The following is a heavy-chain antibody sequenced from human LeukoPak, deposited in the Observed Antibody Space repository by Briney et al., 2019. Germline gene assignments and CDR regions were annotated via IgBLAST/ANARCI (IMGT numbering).Heavy chain of an antibody. J-gene: IGHJ4*02. D-gene: IGHD6-19*01. CDR1: GGSFSGYY. CDR2: INHSGST. Sequence: SETLSLTCAVYGGSFSGYYWSWIRQPPGKGLEWIGEINHSGSTNYNPSLKSRVTISVDTSKNQFSLKLSSVTAADTAVYYCASTSVAVAGTIPFDYWGQGTLVTVS. V-gene: IGHV4-34*01. CDR3: ASTSVAVAGTIPFDY.